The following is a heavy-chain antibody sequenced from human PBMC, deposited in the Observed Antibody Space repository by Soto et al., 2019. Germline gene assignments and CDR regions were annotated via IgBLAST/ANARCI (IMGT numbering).Heavy chain of an antibody. Sequence: PSETLSLTCAVSGGSINSSNWWSWVRQPPGKGLEWIGEIYHSGSTNYNPSLKCRVTISVDKSKNQFSLKLSSVTAADTAVYYCARVWTTVTNWFDPWGQGTLVTVSS. V-gene: IGHV4-4*02. CDR1: GGSINSSNW. CDR3: ARVWTTVTNWFDP. D-gene: IGHD4-17*01. CDR2: IYHSGST. J-gene: IGHJ5*01.